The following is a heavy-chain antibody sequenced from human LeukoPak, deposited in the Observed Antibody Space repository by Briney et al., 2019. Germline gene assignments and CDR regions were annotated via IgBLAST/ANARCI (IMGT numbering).Heavy chain of an antibody. Sequence: GGSLRLSCAASGFTFSSYVMFWVREAPGKGLEWVSYLTGSGSAADYADSVKGRFTTSRDNSKNTVYLQMNSLSAEDTAIYYCANDFRYYFGSGTASWGQGTLVTVSS. V-gene: IGHV3-23*01. CDR3: ANDFRYYFGSGTAS. D-gene: IGHD3-10*01. CDR1: GFTFSSYV. CDR2: LTGSGSAA. J-gene: IGHJ5*02.